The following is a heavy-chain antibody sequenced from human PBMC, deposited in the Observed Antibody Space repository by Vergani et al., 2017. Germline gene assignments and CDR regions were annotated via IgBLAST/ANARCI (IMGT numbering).Heavy chain of an antibody. J-gene: IGHJ4*02. CDR1: GFTFTNFA. D-gene: IGHD2-21*01. CDR2: ISGSGGFT. CDR3: ARGLWDGTHIRCSPPSY. Sequence: EVQLLESGGNLVQPGGSLRLSCAASGFTFTNFAMTWVRQAPGEGLEWVSGISGSGGFTYYADSVKGRFTISRDNSKNTMFLQMNNLRAEDTAMYFCARGLWDGTHIRCSPPSYWGQGTQVTVSS. V-gene: IGHV3-23*01.